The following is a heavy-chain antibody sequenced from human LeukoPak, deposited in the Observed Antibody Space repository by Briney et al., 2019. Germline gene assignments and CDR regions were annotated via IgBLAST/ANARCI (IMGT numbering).Heavy chain of an antibody. D-gene: IGHD6-19*01. Sequence: GGSLRLSCAASGFTFSSYLMSWVRQAPGKGLEWVANIKQDGSEKYYVDSVKGRFTISRDNAKNSLYLQMNSLRAEDTAVYYCARFEQWLKYYFDYWGQGTLVTVSS. CDR2: IKQDGSEK. CDR3: ARFEQWLKYYFDY. V-gene: IGHV3-7*01. J-gene: IGHJ4*02. CDR1: GFTFSSYL.